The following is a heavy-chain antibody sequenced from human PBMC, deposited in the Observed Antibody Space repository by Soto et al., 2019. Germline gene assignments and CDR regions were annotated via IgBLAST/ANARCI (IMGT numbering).Heavy chain of an antibody. CDR1: GGSISSYY. CDR3: ARALGGVGVVIIKSAFDI. D-gene: IGHD3-3*01. J-gene: IGHJ3*02. V-gene: IGHV4-59*01. CDR2: IYSSGST. Sequence: SETLSLTCTVSGGSISSYYWSWIRQPPGKGLEWIGYIYSSGSTNYNPSLKSRVTISVDTSKNQFSLKLSSVTAADTAVYYCARALGGVGVVIIKSAFDIWGHGTMVTVSS.